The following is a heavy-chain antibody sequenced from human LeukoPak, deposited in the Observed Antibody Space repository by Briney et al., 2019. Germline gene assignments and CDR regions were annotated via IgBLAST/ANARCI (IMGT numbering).Heavy chain of an antibody. CDR1: GFTFSSYS. J-gene: IGHJ4*02. Sequence: GGSLRLSCAASGFTFSSYSMNWVRQAPGKGLEWVSGIIGSGGTTYYADSVRGRFTISRDNAKNTLYLQMNSLRAEDTAVYYCATLISGWSLYWGQGTLVTVSS. CDR2: IIGSGGTT. D-gene: IGHD6-19*01. V-gene: IGHV3-23*01. CDR3: ATLISGWSLY.